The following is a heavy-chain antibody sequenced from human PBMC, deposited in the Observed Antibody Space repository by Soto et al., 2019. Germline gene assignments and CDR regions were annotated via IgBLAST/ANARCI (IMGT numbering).Heavy chain of an antibody. CDR1: GYSFTSYW. J-gene: IGHJ6*03. CDR2: IYPGDSDT. CDR3: ARHPIVVVPAAMGGYYYYMDV. D-gene: IGHD2-2*01. V-gene: IGHV5-51*01. Sequence: GESLKISCKGSGYSFTSYWIGWVRQMPGKGLEWMGIIYPGDSDTRYSPSFQGQVTISADKSISTAYLQWSSLKASDTAMYYCARHPIVVVPAAMGGYYYYMDVWGKGTTVTVSS.